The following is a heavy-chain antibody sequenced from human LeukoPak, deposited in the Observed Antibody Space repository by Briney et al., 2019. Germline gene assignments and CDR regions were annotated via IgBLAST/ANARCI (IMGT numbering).Heavy chain of an antibody. CDR2: IIPILGIA. J-gene: IGHJ6*02. V-gene: IGHV1-69*04. D-gene: IGHD4-23*01. Sequence: GASVKVSCKASGGTFSSYAISWVRQAPGQGLEWMGRIIPILGIANYAQKFQGRVTITADKSTSTAYMELSSLRSEDTAVYYCARAHGVTTVVTSVYYYYGMDVWGQGTTVTVSS. CDR1: GGTFSSYA. CDR3: ARAHGVTTVVTSVYYYYGMDV.